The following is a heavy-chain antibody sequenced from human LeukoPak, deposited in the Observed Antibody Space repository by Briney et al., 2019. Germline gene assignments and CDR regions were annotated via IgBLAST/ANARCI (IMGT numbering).Heavy chain of an antibody. CDR3: ARGRDASY. Sequence: GGSLRLSCAASGFIFSSYSMNWVRQAPGKGLEWVANIKYDESEKYLVESVKGRFTISRDNAKNSVFLQMNSLRVEDTAIYYCARGRDASYWGQGTQVTVSS. CDR2: IKYDESEK. D-gene: IGHD2-2*01. V-gene: IGHV3-7*01. J-gene: IGHJ4*02. CDR1: GFIFSSYS.